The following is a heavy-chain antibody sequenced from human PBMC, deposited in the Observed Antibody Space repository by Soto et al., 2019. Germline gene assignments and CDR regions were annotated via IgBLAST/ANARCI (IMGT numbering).Heavy chain of an antibody. CDR1: GFTFSSAW. D-gene: IGHD3-22*01. CDR3: TTGFYYYDSSGLEYYFDY. CDR2: IKSKTDGGTT. J-gene: IGHJ4*02. Sequence: GGSLRLSCAASGFTFSSAWMNWVRQAPGKGLEWVGRIKSKTDGGTTDYAAPVKGRFTISRDDSKNTLYLQMNSLKTEDTAVYYCTTGFYYYDSSGLEYYFDYWGQGTLVTVSS. V-gene: IGHV3-15*07.